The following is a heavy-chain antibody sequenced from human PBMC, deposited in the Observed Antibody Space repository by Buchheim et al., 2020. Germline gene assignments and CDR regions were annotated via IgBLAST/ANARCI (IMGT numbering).Heavy chain of an antibody. CDR2: IIPIFGTA. V-gene: IGHV1-69*01. CDR3: ARDRKTDDFWSGYGHNYGMDV. Sequence: QVQLVQSGAEVKKPGSSVKVSCKASGGTFSSYAISWVRQAPGQGLEWMGGIIPIFGTANYAQKFQGRVTITADESTTPAYLELSSLRSEDTAVYYCARDRKTDDFWSGYGHNYGMDVWGQGTT. J-gene: IGHJ6*02. D-gene: IGHD3-3*01. CDR1: GGTFSSYA.